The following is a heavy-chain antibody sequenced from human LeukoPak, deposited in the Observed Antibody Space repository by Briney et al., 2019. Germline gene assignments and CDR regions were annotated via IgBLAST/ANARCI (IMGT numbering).Heavy chain of an antibody. D-gene: IGHD6-19*01. Sequence: PGGSLRLSCAASGFTFDDYAMHWVRQAPGKGLEWVSGISWNGGTIGYADSVKGRFTISRDNAKNTLYLQMNSLRAEDTAVYYCARVQWGGLYYFDYWGQGTLVTVSS. CDR3: ARVQWGGLYYFDY. CDR1: GFTFDDYA. V-gene: IGHV3-9*01. CDR2: ISWNGGTI. J-gene: IGHJ4*02.